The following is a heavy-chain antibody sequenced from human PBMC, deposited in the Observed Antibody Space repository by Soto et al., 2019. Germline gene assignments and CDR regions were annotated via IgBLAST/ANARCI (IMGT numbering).Heavy chain of an antibody. CDR2: IIPIFGTA. CDR1: GGTFSSYA. V-gene: IGHV1-69*12. Sequence: QVQLVQSGAEVKKPGSSVKVSCKASGGTFSSYAISWVRQAPGQGHEWMGGIIPIFGTANYAQKFQGRVTITADESTSTAYMELSSLRSEDTAVYYCARDTLRCGGDCPPDYWGQGTLVTVSS. J-gene: IGHJ4*02. CDR3: ARDTLRCGGDCPPDY. D-gene: IGHD2-21*02.